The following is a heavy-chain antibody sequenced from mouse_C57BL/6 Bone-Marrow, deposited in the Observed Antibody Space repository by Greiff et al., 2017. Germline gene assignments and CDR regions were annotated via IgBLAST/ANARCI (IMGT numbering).Heavy chain of an antibody. V-gene: IGHV1-18*01. CDR3: ARSGYGFSYYFGY. CDR2: INPNNGGT. Sequence: VQLQQSGPELVKPGASVKIPCKASGYTFTDYNMDWVKQNPGKNLEWIGDINPNNGGTIYNQKFKGKATLTVDKSSSTAYMGLRSLTSEDTAFYYGARSGYGFSYYFGYWGQGTTLTVSS. J-gene: IGHJ2*01. CDR1: GYTFTDYN. D-gene: IGHD2-2*01.